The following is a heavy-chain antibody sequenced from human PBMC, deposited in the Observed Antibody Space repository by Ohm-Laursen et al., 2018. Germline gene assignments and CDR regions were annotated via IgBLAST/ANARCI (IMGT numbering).Heavy chain of an antibody. CDR3: AGGRWFDP. Sequence: GTLSLTCTVSGASISSEYWTWIRQPPGKGLEWIGYIYYRGTTNYNPSLKSRVTISVDTSKNQFSLKLSSVTAADTAVYYCAGGRWFDPWGQGTLVTVSS. CDR2: IYYRGTT. CDR1: GASISSEY. V-gene: IGHV4-59*01. J-gene: IGHJ5*02.